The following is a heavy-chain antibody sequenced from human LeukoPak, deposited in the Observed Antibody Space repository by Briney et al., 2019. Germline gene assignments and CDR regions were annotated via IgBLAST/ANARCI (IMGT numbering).Heavy chain of an antibody. V-gene: IGHV4-30-2*01. CDR2: IYHSGST. CDR1: GGSISSGGYS. CDR3: ARADFDWFFDY. Sequence: SETLSLTCAVSGGSISSGGYSWSWIRQPPGKGLEWIGYIYHSGSTYYNPSLKGRVTISVDRSKNQFSLKLSSVTAADTAVYYCARADFDWFFDYWGQGTLVTVSS. D-gene: IGHD3-9*01. J-gene: IGHJ4*02.